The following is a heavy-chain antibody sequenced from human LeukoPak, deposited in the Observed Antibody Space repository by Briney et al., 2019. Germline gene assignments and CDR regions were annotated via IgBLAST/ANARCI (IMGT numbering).Heavy chain of an antibody. V-gene: IGHV4-59*01. J-gene: IGHJ5*02. CDR1: GGSISSYY. Sequence: SETLSLTCTVSGGSISSYYWSWIRQPPGKGLEWIGYIYYSGSTNYNPSLKSRVTISVDTSKNQFSLKLSSVTAADTAVYYCERLHGVYCSSTSCYPVWFDPWGQGTLVTVSS. CDR2: IYYSGST. CDR3: ERLHGVYCSSTSCYPVWFDP. D-gene: IGHD2-2*01.